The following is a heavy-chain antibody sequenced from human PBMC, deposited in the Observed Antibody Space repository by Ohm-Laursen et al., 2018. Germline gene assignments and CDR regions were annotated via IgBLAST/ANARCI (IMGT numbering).Heavy chain of an antibody. Sequence: SLRLSCAASGFTFDDYAMHWVRQSPGKGLEWVSGISWKSDNMGYADSVKGRFTISRDNAKNSLYLQMNSLRAEDTAVYYCARDRQPAATPRGMDVWGQGTTVTVSS. V-gene: IGHV3-9*01. CDR1: GFTFDDYA. D-gene: IGHD2-15*01. J-gene: IGHJ6*02. CDR2: ISWKSDNM. CDR3: ARDRQPAATPRGMDV.